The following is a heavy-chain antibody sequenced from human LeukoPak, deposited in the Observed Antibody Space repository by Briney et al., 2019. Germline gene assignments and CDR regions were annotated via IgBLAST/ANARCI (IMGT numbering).Heavy chain of an antibody. CDR2: ISSSGSTI. Sequence: GGSLRLSCAASGFTLSSYGMNWVRQAPGKGLEWVSYISSSGSTIYYADSVKGRFTISRDNAKNSLYLQMNSLRAEDTAVYYCARDVGLVAGSYFDYWGQGTLVTVSS. D-gene: IGHD6-19*01. V-gene: IGHV3-48*03. CDR3: ARDVGLVAGSYFDY. CDR1: GFTLSSYG. J-gene: IGHJ4*02.